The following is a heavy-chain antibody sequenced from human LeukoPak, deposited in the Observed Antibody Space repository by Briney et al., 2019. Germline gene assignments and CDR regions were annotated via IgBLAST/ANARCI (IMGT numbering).Heavy chain of an antibody. V-gene: IGHV1-46*01. CDR2: INPSGGST. CDR1: GYTFTSYY. CDR3: ARTGIAAADIFDY. D-gene: IGHD6-13*01. J-gene: IGHJ4*02. Sequence: ASVKVSCKASGYTFTSYYMHWVRHAPAQGLEWMGIINPSGGSTSYAQKFQGRVTMTRDTSTSTVYMELSSLRSEDTAVYYCARTGIAAADIFDYWGQGTLVTVSS.